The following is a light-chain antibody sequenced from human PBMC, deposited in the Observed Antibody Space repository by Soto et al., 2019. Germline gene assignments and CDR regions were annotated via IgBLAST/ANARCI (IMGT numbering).Light chain of an antibody. Sequence: EIVLTQSPATLSVSPGERATLSCRASQSVSSNLAWYQQKPGQAPRLLIYGGSHRATGIPARFSGSGSGTEFTLTVSSLQSEDFAVYYCQQYQNWPPYTFGQGTKLEIK. V-gene: IGKV3-15*01. J-gene: IGKJ2*01. CDR2: GGS. CDR1: QSVSSN. CDR3: QQYQNWPPYT.